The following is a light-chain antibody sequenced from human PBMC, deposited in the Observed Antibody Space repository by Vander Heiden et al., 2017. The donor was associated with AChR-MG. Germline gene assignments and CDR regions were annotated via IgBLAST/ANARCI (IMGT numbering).Light chain of an antibody. Sequence: DIQMTQSASSLSASVGDRVTITCRASQSIASYLNWYQQKPGKAPKLLIYAASSLQSGVPSSFSGSGSGTYFTLTISSLQPEDFATYFCQQSYSTPRTFGQGTKVESK. CDR3: QQSYSTPRT. CDR2: AAS. V-gene: IGKV1-39*01. CDR1: QSIASY. J-gene: IGKJ1*01.